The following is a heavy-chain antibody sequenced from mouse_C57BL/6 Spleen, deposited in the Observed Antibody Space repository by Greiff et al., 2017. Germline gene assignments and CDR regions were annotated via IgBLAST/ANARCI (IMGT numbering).Heavy chain of an antibody. D-gene: IGHD1-1*01. CDR1: GFTFSSYG. CDR2: ISSGGSYP. CDR3: ARQGTTVGDFDY. V-gene: IGHV5-6*02. Sequence: EVMLVESGGDLVKPGGSLKLSCAASGFTFSSYGMSWVRQTPDKRLEWVATISSGGSYPYYPDSVKGRFTISRDNAKNTLYLQMSSLKSEDTAMYYCARQGTTVGDFDYWGQGTTLTVSS. J-gene: IGHJ2*01.